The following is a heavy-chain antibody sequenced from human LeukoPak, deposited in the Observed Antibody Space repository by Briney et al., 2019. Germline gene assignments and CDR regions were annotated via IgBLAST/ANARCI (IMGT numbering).Heavy chain of an antibody. Sequence: GGSLRLSCAASGFPFSTYAMSWVRQAPAKGLEWVSFISGSDGGTSYADSVKGRFTISRDNAKNSLYLQMNSLRAEDTAVYYCARDLDTAMSNAFDIWGQGTMVTVSS. CDR3: ARDLDTAMSNAFDI. CDR1: GFPFSTYA. J-gene: IGHJ3*02. V-gene: IGHV3-23*01. CDR2: ISGSDGGT. D-gene: IGHD5-18*01.